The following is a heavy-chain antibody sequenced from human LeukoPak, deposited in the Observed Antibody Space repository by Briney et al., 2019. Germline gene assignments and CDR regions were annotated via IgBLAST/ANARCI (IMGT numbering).Heavy chain of an antibody. J-gene: IGHJ4*02. CDR3: ARDQEGFDY. CDR2: IYPRDGST. V-gene: IGHV1-46*01. Sequence: GPSVKVSCKASGYTFTSNYIHWVRQAPGQGLEWMGMIYPRDGSTSYAQKFQGRVTVTRDTSTSTVHMELSGLRPEDTAVYYCARDQEGFDYWGQGTLVTVSS. CDR1: GYTFTSNY.